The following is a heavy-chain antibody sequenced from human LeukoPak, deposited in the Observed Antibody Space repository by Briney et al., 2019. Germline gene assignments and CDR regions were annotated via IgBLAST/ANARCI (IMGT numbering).Heavy chain of an antibody. D-gene: IGHD5-18*01. CDR2: IIPNFGSA. J-gene: IGHJ5*02. CDR1: GGTFSSYA. V-gene: IGHV1-69*01. Sequence: SVKVSCKASGGTFSSYAISWVRQAPGQGLEWMGGIIPNFGSANYAQKFQGRVTITADESTSTAYMELSSLRSGDTAVYYCARDQGGYSYGYGNWFDPWGQGTLVTVSS. CDR3: ARDQGGYSYGYGNWFDP.